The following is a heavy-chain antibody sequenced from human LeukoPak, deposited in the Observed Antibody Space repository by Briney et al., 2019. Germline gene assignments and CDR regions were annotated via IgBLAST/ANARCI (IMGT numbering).Heavy chain of an antibody. CDR1: GGSISSSNW. J-gene: IGHJ3*02. Sequence: SETLSLTCAVSGGSISSSNWWSWVRQPPGKGLEWIGRIYTSGSTNYNPSLKSRVTISVDTSKNQFSLKLSSVTAADTAVYYCARDQGYGRTAFDIWGQGTMVTVSS. V-gene: IGHV4-4*02. CDR2: IYTSGST. D-gene: IGHD1-1*01. CDR3: ARDQGYGRTAFDI.